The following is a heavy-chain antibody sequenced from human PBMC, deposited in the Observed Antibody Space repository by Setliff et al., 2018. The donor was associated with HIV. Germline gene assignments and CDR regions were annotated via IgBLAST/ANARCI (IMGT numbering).Heavy chain of an antibody. CDR2: IYYSGST. V-gene: IGHV4-59*08. CDR3: ARGLSSQTYWGTRPLGLDY. CDR1: GGSISSYY. J-gene: IGHJ4*02. Sequence: SETLSLTCTVSGGSISSYYWSWIRQPPGKGLEWIGYIYYSGSTNYNPSLNSRVTISVDTSKNQFSLKVTSVTAADTAVYYCARGLSSQTYWGTRPLGLDYWGQGTLVTVSS. D-gene: IGHD2-2*01.